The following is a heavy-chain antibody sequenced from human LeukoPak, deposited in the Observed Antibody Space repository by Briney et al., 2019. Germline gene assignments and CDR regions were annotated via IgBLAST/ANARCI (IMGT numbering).Heavy chain of an antibody. Sequence: SQTPSLTCTVSGGSISSGDYYWSWIRQPPGKGLEWIGYIYYSGSTYYNPSLKSRVTISVDTSKNQFSLKLSSVTAADTAVYYCARCGGDPNPYYFDYWGQGTLVTVSS. CDR2: IYYSGST. CDR3: ARCGGDPNPYYFDY. D-gene: IGHD2-21*02. CDR1: GGSISSGDYY. V-gene: IGHV4-30-4*01. J-gene: IGHJ4*02.